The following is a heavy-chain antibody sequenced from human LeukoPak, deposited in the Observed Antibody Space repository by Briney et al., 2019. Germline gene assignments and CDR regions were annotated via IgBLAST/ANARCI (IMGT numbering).Heavy chain of an antibody. D-gene: IGHD6-19*01. Sequence: WASVKVSCKASGYTFTSYAMHWVRQAPGQRLEWMGWINAGNGNTKYSQKFQGRVTITRDTSASTAYMELSSLRSEDTAVYYCARGVAGIYFDYWGQGTLVTVSS. CDR1: GYTFTSYA. J-gene: IGHJ4*02. CDR3: ARGVAGIYFDY. V-gene: IGHV1-3*01. CDR2: INAGNGNT.